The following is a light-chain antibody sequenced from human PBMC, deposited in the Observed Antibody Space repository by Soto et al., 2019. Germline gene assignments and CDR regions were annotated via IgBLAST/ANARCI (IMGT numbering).Light chain of an antibody. J-gene: IGKJ5*01. CDR2: GAS. CDR3: QQYKNWPPIT. Sequence: EIVITQSPATLSFSPVERATLSCRASQSVSSNLAWYQQKPGQAPRLLIYGASTRATGTPARFSGSGSGTEFTLTISSLQSEDYAVYFCQQYKNWPPITFGQGTRLEIK. CDR1: QSVSSN. V-gene: IGKV3-15*01.